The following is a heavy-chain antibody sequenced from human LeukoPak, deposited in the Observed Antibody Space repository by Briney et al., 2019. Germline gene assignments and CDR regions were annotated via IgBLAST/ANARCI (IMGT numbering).Heavy chain of an antibody. Sequence: SETLSLTCTVSGGSISSSSYYWGWIRQPPGEGLEWIGSIYYSGSTYYNPSLKSRVTISVDTSKNQFSLKLSSVTAADTAVYYCARLPIRYFDWAYWGQGTLVTVSS. CDR2: IYYSGST. CDR1: GGSISSSSYY. V-gene: IGHV4-39*01. D-gene: IGHD3-9*01. J-gene: IGHJ4*02. CDR3: ARLPIRYFDWAY.